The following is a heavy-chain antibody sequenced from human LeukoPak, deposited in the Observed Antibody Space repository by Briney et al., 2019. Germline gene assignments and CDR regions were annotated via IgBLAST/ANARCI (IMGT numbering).Heavy chain of an antibody. Sequence: GGSLRLSCVVSGFTFSSYWMHWVRQAPGKGLVWVSRLSPDGGTIDYSDSVRGRFTISRDNAKDTLYLQMNSLRIDDTAVYYCATAGQWRFDSWGLGTLVTVSS. D-gene: IGHD6-19*01. J-gene: IGHJ4*02. CDR1: GFTFSSYW. V-gene: IGHV3-74*01. CDR2: LSPDGGTI. CDR3: ATAGQWRFDS.